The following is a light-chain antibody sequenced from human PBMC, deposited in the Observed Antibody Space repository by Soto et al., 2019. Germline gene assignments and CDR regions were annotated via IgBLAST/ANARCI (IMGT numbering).Light chain of an antibody. CDR3: QQSYSTPYT. CDR2: AAS. Sequence: DIQMTQSPSSLSASVGDRVTITCRASQSIISYLNWYQQKPGKAPKLLIYAASSLQSGVPSRFSGSGSGTDFTLTISSLQPEDFVTYYCQQSYSTPYTFGQGTNLEIK. CDR1: QSIISY. J-gene: IGKJ2*01. V-gene: IGKV1-39*01.